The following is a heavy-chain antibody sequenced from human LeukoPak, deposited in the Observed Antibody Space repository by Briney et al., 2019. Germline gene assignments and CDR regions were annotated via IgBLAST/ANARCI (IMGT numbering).Heavy chain of an antibody. Sequence: SETLSLTCAVYGGSFSGYYWSWIRQPPGKGLEWIGEINHSGSTNYNPSLKSRVTISVDTSKNQISLKLNSVTAADTAVYYCARGLYDFWSGYYTQNWFDPWGQGTLVTVSS. CDR2: INHSGST. CDR1: GGSFSGYY. V-gene: IGHV4-34*01. J-gene: IGHJ5*02. CDR3: ARGLYDFWSGYYTQNWFDP. D-gene: IGHD3-3*01.